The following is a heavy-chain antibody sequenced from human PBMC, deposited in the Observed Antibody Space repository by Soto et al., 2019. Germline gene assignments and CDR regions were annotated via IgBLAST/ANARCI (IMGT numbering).Heavy chain of an antibody. V-gene: IGHV1-18*01. CDR3: ARFGSAPYYYYGVDV. D-gene: IGHD3-10*01. J-gene: IGHJ6*02. CDR2: VSGYTGNT. Sequence: QVQLVQSETEVKKPGASVKVSCKASGYIFTNYDITWVRQAPGQGLEWMGWVSGYTGNTKYAQKFQDRVTMTTDTSTSTVYMDLRSLRSDETAVYYCARFGSAPYYYYGVDVWGQGTTVFVSS. CDR1: GYIFTNYD.